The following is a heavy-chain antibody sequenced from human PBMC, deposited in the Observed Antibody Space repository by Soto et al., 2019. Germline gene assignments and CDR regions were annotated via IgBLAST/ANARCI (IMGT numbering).Heavy chain of an antibody. Sequence: SETLSLTCTVSGGSITSSSYYWGWIRQPPGKGLEWIGSIYYSGSTYYNPSLKSRVTISVDTSKNQFSLKLSSVTAADTAVYYCATQEVGGSYVYTFDPWGQGTLVTISS. D-gene: IGHD1-26*01. J-gene: IGHJ5*02. CDR3: ATQEVGGSYVYTFDP. CDR2: IYYSGST. V-gene: IGHV4-39*01. CDR1: GGSITSSSYY.